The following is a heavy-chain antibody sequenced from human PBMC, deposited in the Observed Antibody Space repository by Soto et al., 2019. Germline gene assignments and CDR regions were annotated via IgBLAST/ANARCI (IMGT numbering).Heavy chain of an antibody. CDR3: ARSRRSHDSSGYYYSVLDN. Sequence: QVQLQESGPGLLKPSQTLSLTCTVSGGSISSVDYYWNWIRQHPGKGLEWIGHIYYSGSTYRNPSLKSRGTISLDTSKNQFSLKLTSVTAADTAVYYCARSRRSHDSSGYYYSVLDNWGQGTLVTVSS. CDR2: IYYSGST. J-gene: IGHJ4*02. V-gene: IGHV4-31*03. CDR1: GGSISSVDYY. D-gene: IGHD3-22*01.